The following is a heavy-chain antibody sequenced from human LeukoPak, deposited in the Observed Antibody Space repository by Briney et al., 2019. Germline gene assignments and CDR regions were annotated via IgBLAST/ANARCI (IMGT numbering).Heavy chain of an antibody. V-gene: IGHV3-23*01. Sequence: GGSLRLSCAASGFTFSTYAMSWVRQAPGKGLEWVSAISGSGGSTFYADSVKGRFTISRDNAKNSLYLQMNSLRAEDTAVYYCARAGLVSDPLDYYYMDVWGKGTTVTVSS. CDR1: GFTFSTYA. J-gene: IGHJ6*03. D-gene: IGHD3-16*01. CDR3: ARAGLVSDPLDYYYMDV. CDR2: ISGSGGST.